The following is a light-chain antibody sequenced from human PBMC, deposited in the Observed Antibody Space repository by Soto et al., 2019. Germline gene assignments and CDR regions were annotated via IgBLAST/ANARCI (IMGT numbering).Light chain of an antibody. CDR2: AAS. V-gene: IGKV1-16*01. CDR1: QGIRTY. Sequence: DIQMTQSPSSLSASVGYRFTITCRARQGIRTYLNWYQLKPGKAPKLLIYAASSLQSGVPSRFSGSGSGTDFTLTISSLQSEDFAPYYCQQYYSYPRTFGQGTKVDI. CDR3: QQYYSYPRT. J-gene: IGKJ1*01.